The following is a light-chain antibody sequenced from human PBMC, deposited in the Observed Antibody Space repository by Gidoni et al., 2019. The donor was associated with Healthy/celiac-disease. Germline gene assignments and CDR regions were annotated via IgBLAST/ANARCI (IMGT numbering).Light chain of an antibody. CDR1: SSNIGAGYD. Sequence: QSVLTQPPSVSGAPGQRVTISCTGSSSNIGAGYDVHWYQQRPGTAPKLLIYGNSKRPAGVPDRFSGSKSGTSASLAITGLQAEDEADYYCQSYDSSLRVFGTGTKVTVL. CDR3: QSYDSSLRV. CDR2: GNS. V-gene: IGLV1-40*01. J-gene: IGLJ1*01.